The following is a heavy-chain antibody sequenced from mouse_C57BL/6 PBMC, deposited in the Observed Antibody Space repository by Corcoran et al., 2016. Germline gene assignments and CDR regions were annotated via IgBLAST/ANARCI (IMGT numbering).Heavy chain of an antibody. CDR1: GYTFTTYG. V-gene: IGHV9-3*01. D-gene: IGHD3-2*02. J-gene: IGHJ4*01. Sequence: QIQLVQSGPELKKPGETVKISCKASGYTFTTYGMSWVKQAPGKGLKWMGWINTYSGVPTYADDFKGRFAFSLETSASTAYLQINNLKNEDTATYFCARRGQLRLFFYMGDYWGQGTSVTVSS. CDR3: ARRGQLRLFFYMGDY. CDR2: INTYSGVP.